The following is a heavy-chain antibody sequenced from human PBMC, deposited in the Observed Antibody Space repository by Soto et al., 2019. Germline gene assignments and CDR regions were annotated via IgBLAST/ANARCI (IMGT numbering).Heavy chain of an antibody. CDR1: GDSVSSNSAA. Sequence: SQTLSLTCAISGDSVSSNSAAWSWIRQSPSRGLEWLGRTYYRSKWFNHYAVSMQGRITINPDTSKNQCSLQLNSVTPEDTAVYYCARSGIVGALDSWGQGTLVTVSS. CDR3: ARSGIVGALDS. D-gene: IGHD1-26*01. CDR2: TYYRSKWFN. V-gene: IGHV6-1*01. J-gene: IGHJ4*02.